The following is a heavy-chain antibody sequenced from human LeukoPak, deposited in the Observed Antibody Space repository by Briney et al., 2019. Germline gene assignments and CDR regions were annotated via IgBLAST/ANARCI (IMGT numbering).Heavy chain of an antibody. CDR3: ARLRMVRGVIITRSVGDYYYYMDV. J-gene: IGHJ6*03. Sequence: SHTLSLTCAISGDSVSSNSAAWNWIRQSPSRGLEWLVRTYYRSKWYNDYAVSVKSRITINPDTSKNQFSLQLNSVTPEDTAVYYCARLRMVRGVIITRSVGDYYYYMDVWGKGTTVTISS. D-gene: IGHD3-10*01. CDR2: TYYRSKWYN. V-gene: IGHV6-1*01. CDR1: GDSVSSNSAA.